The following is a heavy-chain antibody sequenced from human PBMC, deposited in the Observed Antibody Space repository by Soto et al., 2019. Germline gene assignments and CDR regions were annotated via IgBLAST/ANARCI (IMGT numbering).Heavy chain of an antibody. CDR2: IYHSGKT. CDR1: GYSISSGYY. V-gene: IGHV4-38-2*01. Sequence: TETLSLTCAVSGYSISSGYYWGWIRQPPGKGLEWIGNIYHSGKTYYHPSLKSRVTMSVDTSKNQFSLKLSSVTAEDPAVYYCFIEVTIFGVVIRHGMEVLGQWTT. D-gene: IGHD3-3*01. J-gene: IGHJ6*02. CDR3: FIEVTIFGVVIRHGMEV.